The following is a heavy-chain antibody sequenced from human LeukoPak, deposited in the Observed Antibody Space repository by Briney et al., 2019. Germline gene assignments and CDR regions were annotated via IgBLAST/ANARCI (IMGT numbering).Heavy chain of an antibody. CDR3: ARVLLGMSAFDL. CDR2: IYSGGST. V-gene: IGHV3-66*01. D-gene: IGHD3-9*01. CDR1: GFTVSSNY. Sequence: GGSLRLSCAASGFTVSSNYMSWVRQAPGKGLEWVSLIYSGGSTYYADSVKGRFTISRDNAKNSLFLQMNSLRADDTAVYSCARVLLGMSAFDLWGQGTMVSVSS. J-gene: IGHJ3*01.